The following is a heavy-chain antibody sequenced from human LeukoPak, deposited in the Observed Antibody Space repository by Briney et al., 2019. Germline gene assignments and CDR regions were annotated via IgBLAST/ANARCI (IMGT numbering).Heavy chain of an antibody. V-gene: IGHV3-21*01. Sequence: TGGSLRLSCAASGFTFSSYSMNWVRQAPGKGLEWVSSISSSSSYIYYADSVKGRFTISRDNAKNSLYLQMNSLRAEDAAVYYCARQRFCSSTSCPRDAFDIWGQGTMVTVSS. J-gene: IGHJ3*02. CDR3: ARQRFCSSTSCPRDAFDI. D-gene: IGHD2-2*01. CDR2: ISSSSSYI. CDR1: GFTFSSYS.